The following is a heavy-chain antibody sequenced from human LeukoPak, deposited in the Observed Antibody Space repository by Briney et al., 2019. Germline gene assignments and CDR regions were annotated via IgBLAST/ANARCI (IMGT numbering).Heavy chain of an antibody. CDR3: ARDLGSGWYRER. V-gene: IGHV4-39*07. Sequence: SETLSLTCTVSGGSIISTIYYWGWIRQSPGKGLDWIGSISYSGSSFCKPSLKSRVTIAVDTSKNQFSLRLSSVTAADTALYYCARDLGSGWYRERWGQGTLVTVSS. D-gene: IGHD6-19*01. J-gene: IGHJ4*02. CDR2: ISYSGSS. CDR1: GGSIISTIYY.